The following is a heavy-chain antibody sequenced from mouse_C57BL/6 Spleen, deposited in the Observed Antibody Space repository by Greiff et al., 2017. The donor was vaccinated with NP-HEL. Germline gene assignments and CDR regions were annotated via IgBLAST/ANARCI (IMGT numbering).Heavy chain of an antibody. CDR3: ARSPYYGSSHCFDY. Sequence: QVQLKQPGAELVKPGASVKLSCKASGYTFTSYWMHWVKQRPGRGLEWIGRIDPNSGGTKYNEKFKSKATLTVDKPSSTAYMQLSSLTSEDSAVYYCARSPYYGSSHCFDYWGQGTTLTVSS. CDR2: IDPNSGGT. J-gene: IGHJ2*01. V-gene: IGHV1-72*01. D-gene: IGHD1-1*01. CDR1: GYTFTSYW.